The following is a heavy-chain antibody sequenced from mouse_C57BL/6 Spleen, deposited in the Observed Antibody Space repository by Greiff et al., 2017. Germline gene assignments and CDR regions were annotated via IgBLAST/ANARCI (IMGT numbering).Heavy chain of an antibody. D-gene: IGHD1-1*01. CDR3: ARDYYGSSYDY. J-gene: IGHJ2*01. CDR2: INPSTGGT. V-gene: IGHV1-42*01. Sequence: EVQLQQSGPELVKPGASVKISCKASGYSFTGYYMNWVKQSPEKSLEWIGEINPSTGGTTYNQKFKGKATLTADKSSSTAYMQLSSLTSEDSAVYFCARDYYGSSYDYWGQGTTLTVSS. CDR1: GYSFTGYY.